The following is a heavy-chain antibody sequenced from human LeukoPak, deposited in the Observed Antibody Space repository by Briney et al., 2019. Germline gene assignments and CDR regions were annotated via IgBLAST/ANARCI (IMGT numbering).Heavy chain of an antibody. Sequence: ASVKVSCKASGGTFSSYAISWVRQAPGQGLEWMGRIIPILGIANYAQKFQGRVTITADKSTSTAYMELSSLRSEGTAVYYCAREIITTDPIYAFDIWGQGTMVTVSS. J-gene: IGHJ3*02. CDR1: GGTFSSYA. CDR2: IIPILGIA. D-gene: IGHD1-1*01. CDR3: AREIITTDPIYAFDI. V-gene: IGHV1-69*04.